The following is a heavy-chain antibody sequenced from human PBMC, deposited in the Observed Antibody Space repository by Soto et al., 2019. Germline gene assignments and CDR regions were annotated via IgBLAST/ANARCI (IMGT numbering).Heavy chain of an antibody. CDR2: IYYIGST. CDR3: ARSSGWYPYYYYYGMDV. Sequence: PSETLSLTCTVSGGSISSSSYYWGWIRQPPGKGLEWIGSIYYIGSTYYNPSLKSRVTISVGTSKNQFSLKLSSVTAADTAVYYCARSSGWYPYYYYYGMDVWGQGTTVTVSS. J-gene: IGHJ6*02. V-gene: IGHV4-39*01. D-gene: IGHD6-19*01. CDR1: GGSISSSSYY.